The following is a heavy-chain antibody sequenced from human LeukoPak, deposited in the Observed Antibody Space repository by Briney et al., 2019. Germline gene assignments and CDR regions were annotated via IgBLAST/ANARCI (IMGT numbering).Heavy chain of an antibody. Sequence: ASVKVSCKASGYTFTSYGISWVRQAPGQGLEWMGWISAYNGNTNYAQKLQGRVTMTTDTSTSTAYMELRSLRSDDTAVYYCARDATPYYYDSSGYFGYWGQGTLVTVSS. CDR3: ARDATPYYYDSSGYFGY. CDR2: ISAYNGNT. CDR1: GYTFTSYG. J-gene: IGHJ4*02. D-gene: IGHD3-22*01. V-gene: IGHV1-18*01.